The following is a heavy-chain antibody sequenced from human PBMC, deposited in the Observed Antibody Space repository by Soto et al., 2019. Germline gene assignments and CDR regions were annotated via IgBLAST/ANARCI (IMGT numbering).Heavy chain of an antibody. CDR1: GFTFNTYA. J-gene: IGHJ3*01. D-gene: IGHD2-21*02. V-gene: IGHV3-23*01. CDR2: ISGSGGTT. CDR3: AKGFIVVVTAIRPDDNFDV. Sequence: EVQLLESGGALVQSGGSLRLSCAASGFTFNTYAMNWVRQAPGKGLEWVASISGSGGTTYYADSVKGRFTVSRDTSKNTLYLQMNSLRAEDTAVYYCAKGFIVVVTAIRPDDNFDVWGQGTMVTVSS.